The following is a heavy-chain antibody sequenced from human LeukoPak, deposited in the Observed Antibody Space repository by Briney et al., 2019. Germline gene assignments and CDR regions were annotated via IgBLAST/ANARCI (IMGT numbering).Heavy chain of an antibody. Sequence: PGGSLRLSCAASGFTFSSYAMSWVRQAPGKGLEWVSAISGSGGSTYYADSVKGRFTISRDNSKNTLYLQMNSLRAEDTAVYYCAKDYPDSSGWYGPHDAFDIWGQGTMVTVSS. CDR2: ISGSGGST. CDR1: GFTFSSYA. J-gene: IGHJ3*02. V-gene: IGHV3-23*01. D-gene: IGHD6-19*01. CDR3: AKDYPDSSGWYGPHDAFDI.